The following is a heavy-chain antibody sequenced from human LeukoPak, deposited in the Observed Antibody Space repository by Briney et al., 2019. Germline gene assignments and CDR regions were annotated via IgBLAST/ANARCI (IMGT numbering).Heavy chain of an antibody. CDR1: GGSISNYY. V-gene: IGHV4-59*12. D-gene: IGHD3-10*01. CDR3: ARGDYGSGTYLWGS. Sequence: SETLSLTCTVSGGSISNYYWNWIRQPPGMGLKLIGYIYYSGTTNYNPSLKSRVTISVDTSQNQFSLQLTSVTAADTAVYYCARGDYGSGTYLWGSWGQGILVTVSP. CDR2: IYYSGTT. J-gene: IGHJ5*02.